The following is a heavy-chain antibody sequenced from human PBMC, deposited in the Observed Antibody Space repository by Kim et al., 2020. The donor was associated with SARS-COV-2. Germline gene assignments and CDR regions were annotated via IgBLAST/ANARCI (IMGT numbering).Heavy chain of an antibody. D-gene: IGHD1-1*01. J-gene: IGHJ4*02. Sequence: GGSLRLSCAASGFSLTTYGVHWVRQAPGKGLEWVAVMWNDGRRQNYADFVKGRFSMSRDISKNTVYLEMNSLRAEDTAVYYCGRDVGTSVDHGGQGALVTVSS. CDR3: GRDVGTSVDH. CDR1: GFSLTTYG. V-gene: IGHV3-33*08. CDR2: MWNDGRRQ.